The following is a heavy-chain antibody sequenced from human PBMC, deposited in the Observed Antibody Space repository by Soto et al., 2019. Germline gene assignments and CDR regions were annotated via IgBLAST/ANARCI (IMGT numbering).Heavy chain of an antibody. CDR3: ARGIRTWGEYVHNSFDP. CDR1: GGSISTSNW. V-gene: IGHV4-4*02. Sequence: QVQLQESGPGLVKPSETLSLTCAVSGGSISTSNWWCWVRQPPEKGLDWIGEIYHTGTTNYNPSFKSRVTISVDTSKNHLSLKLSYVTAADTAVYYCARGIRTWGEYVHNSFDPWGQGTLVTVSS. D-gene: IGHD3-16*01. CDR2: IYHTGTT. J-gene: IGHJ5*02.